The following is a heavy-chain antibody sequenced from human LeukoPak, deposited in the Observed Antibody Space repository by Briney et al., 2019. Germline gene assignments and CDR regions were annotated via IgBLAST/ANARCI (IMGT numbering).Heavy chain of an antibody. CDR3: AKATGSGSFLVDY. Sequence: GGSLRLSCAASAFTFENFAMHWVRQGPRKGLEWVSLISADGATTHYTDSVKGRFTVSRDNSKNSLFLQMNSLRTEDTAFCYCAKATGSGSFLVDYLGQGTLVTVSS. J-gene: IGHJ4*02. CDR1: AFTFENFA. CDR2: ISADGATT. V-gene: IGHV3-43*02. D-gene: IGHD3-10*01.